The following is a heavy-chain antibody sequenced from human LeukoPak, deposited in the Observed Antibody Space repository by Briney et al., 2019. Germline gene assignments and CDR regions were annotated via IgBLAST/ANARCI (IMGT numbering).Heavy chain of an antibody. Sequence: SETLSLTCTVSGGSISSYYWSWIRQPPGKGLEWIGYIYYSGSTNYNPSLKSRVTISVDTSKNQFSLKLSSVTAADTAVYYCAXGILLWFGELSYYYYGMDVWGQGTTVTVSS. CDR1: GGSISSYY. V-gene: IGHV4-59*12. J-gene: IGHJ6*02. D-gene: IGHD3-10*01. CDR3: AXGILLWFGELSYYYYGMDV. CDR2: IYYSGST.